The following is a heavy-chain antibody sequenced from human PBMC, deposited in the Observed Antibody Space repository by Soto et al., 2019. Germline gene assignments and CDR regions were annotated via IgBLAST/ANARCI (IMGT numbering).Heavy chain of an antibody. J-gene: IGHJ6*02. CDR3: ARDPHYNWNYPRPFYYYYGMDV. V-gene: IGHV1-69*13. CDR2: IIPIFGTA. CDR1: GYTFTSYG. D-gene: IGHD1-7*01. Sequence: SVKVSCKASGYTFTSYGISWVRQAPGQGLEWIGGIIPIFGTANYAQKFQGRVTITADESTSTAYMELSSLRSEDTAVYYCARDPHYNWNYPRPFYYYYGMDVWGQGTTVTVS.